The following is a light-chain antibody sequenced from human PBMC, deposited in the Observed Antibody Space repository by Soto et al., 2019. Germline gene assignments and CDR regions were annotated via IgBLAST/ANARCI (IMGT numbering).Light chain of an antibody. CDR2: DAS. J-gene: IGKJ1*01. Sequence: DIQMTQSPSTLSASVGDRVTITCRASQSISSWLAWYQQKPGKALKLLFYDASGLESGGPSRFSGSGSGTEFPLTISSLQPDDFATDDCQQYQSYKWTFGQGTKVEIK. CDR3: QQYQSYKWT. V-gene: IGKV1-5*01. CDR1: QSISSW.